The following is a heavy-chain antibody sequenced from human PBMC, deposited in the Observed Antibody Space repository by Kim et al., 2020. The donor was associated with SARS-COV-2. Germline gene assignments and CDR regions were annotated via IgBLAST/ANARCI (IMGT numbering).Heavy chain of an antibody. CDR1: GFTLSDYY. V-gene: IGHV3-11*01. CDR3: AKDIVAPGLFFDY. CDR2: ISNTGRGNLL. D-gene: IGHD6-13*01. J-gene: IGHJ4*02. Sequence: GGSLRLSCTVSGFTLSDYYMGWIRQAPGKGLEWVSYISNTGRGNLLYYADSVKGRFSISRDNAKDSLYLQMNSLRADDTAMYYCAKDIVAPGLFFDYWGRGTLVTVSS.